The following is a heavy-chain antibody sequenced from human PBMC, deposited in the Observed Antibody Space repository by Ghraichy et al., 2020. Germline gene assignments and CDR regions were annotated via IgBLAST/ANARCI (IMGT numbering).Heavy chain of an antibody. CDR1: GGSISSYY. J-gene: IGHJ5*02. CDR3: ARVRGLRRSGRWKSWFDP. V-gene: IGHV4-59*01. CDR2: IYYSGST. D-gene: IGHD3-10*02. Sequence: ESLNISCTVSGGSISSYYWSWIRQPPGKGLEWIGYIYYSGSTNYNPSLKSRVTISVDTSKNQFSLKLSSVTAADTAVYYCARVRGLRRSGRWKSWFDPWGQGTLVTVSS.